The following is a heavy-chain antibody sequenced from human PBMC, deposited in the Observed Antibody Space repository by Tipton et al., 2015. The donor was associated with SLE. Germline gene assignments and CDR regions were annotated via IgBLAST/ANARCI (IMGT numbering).Heavy chain of an antibody. CDR1: GGSISSYY. D-gene: IGHD3-10*01. CDR3: ARSYYYEYFHL. CDR2: IYYSAST. J-gene: IGHJ1*01. V-gene: IGHV4-59*07. Sequence: TLSLTCTVSGGSISSYYWSWIRQPPGKGLEWIGYIYYSASTNYNPSFKSRVTISRDVSKNQFSLKLNSVTAADTAVYYCARSYYYEYFHLWGQGTLVTVSS.